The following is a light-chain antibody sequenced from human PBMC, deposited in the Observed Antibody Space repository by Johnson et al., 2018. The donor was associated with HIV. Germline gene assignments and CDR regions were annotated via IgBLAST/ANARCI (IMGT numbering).Light chain of an antibody. J-gene: IGLJ1*01. CDR1: SSNIGNSY. CDR3: GTWDSSLSAGV. V-gene: IGLV1-51*01. CDR2: DNN. Sequence: QSVLTQPPSVSAAPGQKVTIYCSGSSSNIGNSYVSWYQQLPGTAPKLLIYDNNKRPSEIPDRFSGSKSGTSATLGITGLQTGDEADYYCGTWDSSLSAGVCGTGTKVTVL.